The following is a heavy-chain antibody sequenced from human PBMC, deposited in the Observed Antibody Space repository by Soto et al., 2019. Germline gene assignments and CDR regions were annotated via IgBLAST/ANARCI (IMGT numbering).Heavy chain of an antibody. CDR3: ARVSAGIYFEY. V-gene: IGHV3-21*03. Sequence: EVQLVESGGGLVKPGGSLRLSCAASGFTFSGYSMNWVRQAPGKGLEWVSSISSTSIYIYYADSVKGRFTISRYNAKNTLYLQMNSLRAEDRAVYYCARVSAGIYFEYWGQGTLVTVSS. J-gene: IGHJ4*02. CDR1: GFTFSGYS. CDR2: ISSTSIYI. D-gene: IGHD3-10*01.